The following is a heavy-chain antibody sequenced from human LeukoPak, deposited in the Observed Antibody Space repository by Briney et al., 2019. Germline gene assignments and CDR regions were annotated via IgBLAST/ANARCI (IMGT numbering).Heavy chain of an antibody. V-gene: IGHV3-23*01. CDR2: ISGSAGRT. J-gene: IGHJ4*02. D-gene: IGHD2-2*01. CDR3: AKDRLRSSTSCYELLDY. Sequence: PGGSLRLSCAASGFNFSSYAMSWVRQAPGKGLEWVSGISGSAGRTYYADSVKGRLTISRDNSKNTLYVQMNSLRAEDTAVYYCAKDRLRSSTSCYELLDYWGQGTLVTVSS. CDR1: GFNFSSYA.